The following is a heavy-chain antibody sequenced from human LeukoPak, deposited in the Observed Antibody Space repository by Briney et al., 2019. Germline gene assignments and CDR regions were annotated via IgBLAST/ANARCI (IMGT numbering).Heavy chain of an antibody. J-gene: IGHJ6*02. CDR2: IYSGGST. CDR3: ARPLSFLEWLSEGMDV. D-gene: IGHD3-3*01. V-gene: IGHV3-66*04. CDR1: GFTVSSNY. Sequence: GGSLRLSCAASGFTVSSNYMSWVRQAPGKGMEWVSVIYSGGSTYYADSVKGRFTISRDNSKNTLYLQMNSLRAEDTAVYYCARPLSFLEWLSEGMDVWGQGTTVTVSS.